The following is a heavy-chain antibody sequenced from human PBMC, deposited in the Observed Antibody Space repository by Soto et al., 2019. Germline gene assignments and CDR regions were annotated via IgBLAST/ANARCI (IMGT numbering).Heavy chain of an antibody. CDR2: YHSGGST. D-gene: IGHD1-1*01. Sequence: QVQLQESGSGLVKPSQSLSLTCTVSGVSLNTADTSWSWIRQPPGKGLEFIGYYHSGGSTYYDAFFRSRVIISADTSNSQFSLKLSSVTVADTAVYFCVRSRQMESGNDYSLDVWGQGTTVTVSS. CDR1: GVSLNTADTS. J-gene: IGHJ6*02. V-gene: IGHV4-30-4*01. CDR3: VRSRQMESGNDYSLDV.